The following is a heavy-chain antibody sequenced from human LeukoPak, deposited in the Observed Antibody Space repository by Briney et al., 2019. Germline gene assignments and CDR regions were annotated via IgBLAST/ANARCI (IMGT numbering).Heavy chain of an antibody. J-gene: IGHJ3*02. Sequence: SETLSLTCTVSGGSISSSSYYWGWIRQPPGKGLEWIGSIYYSGSTYYNPSLKSRVTISVDTSKNQFSLKLSSVTAADTAVYYCARHLWGEYCGGDCSDAFDIWGQGTMVTVSS. CDR2: IYYSGST. CDR1: GGSISSSSYY. V-gene: IGHV4-39*01. CDR3: ARHLWGEYCGGDCSDAFDI. D-gene: IGHD2-21*01.